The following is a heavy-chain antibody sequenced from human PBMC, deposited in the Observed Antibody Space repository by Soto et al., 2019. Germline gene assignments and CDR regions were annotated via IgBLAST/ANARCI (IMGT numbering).Heavy chain of an antibody. CDR3: ARMKLARLDH. J-gene: IGHJ4*02. V-gene: IGHV1-69*17. CDR2: VNPASQLR. Sequence: QVVLLQSGSEVKRPGSSVMFSSKASGVPFHRYGFAWVRQAPGRGLERVGGVNPASQLRNYEQCIQGRVTITADTSTTTAYMELSGLTSEDTAVYYCARMKLARLDHWGQGTLVTVSS. CDR1: GVPFHRYG.